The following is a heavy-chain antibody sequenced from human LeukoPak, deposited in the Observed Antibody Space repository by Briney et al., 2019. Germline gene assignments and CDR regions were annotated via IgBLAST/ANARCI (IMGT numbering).Heavy chain of an antibody. CDR1: GYTFTSYG. CDR2: ISAYNGNT. V-gene: IGHV1-18*01. D-gene: IGHD3-22*01. Sequence: ASVKVSCKASGYTFTSYGISWVRQAPGQGLEWMGWISAYNGNTNYAQKLQGRVTMTTDTSTSTAYMELRSLRSDDTAVYYCARVNYDSSSYYFDYWGQGTLVTVSS. CDR3: ARVNYDSSSYYFDY. J-gene: IGHJ4*02.